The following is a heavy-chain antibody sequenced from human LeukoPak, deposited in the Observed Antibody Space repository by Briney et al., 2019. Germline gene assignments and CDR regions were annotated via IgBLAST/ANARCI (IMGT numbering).Heavy chain of an antibody. J-gene: IGHJ5*02. CDR2: ISWNSGSI. CDR1: GFTFDDYA. D-gene: IGHD3-10*01. Sequence: PGGSLRLSCAASGFTFDDYAMHWVRQAPGKGLEWVSGISWNSGSIGYADSVKGRFTISRDNAKNSLYLQMNSLRAEDTALYYCAKDHTMVRGVIAYNWFDPWGQGTLVTVSS. CDR3: AKDHTMVRGVIAYNWFDP. V-gene: IGHV3-9*01.